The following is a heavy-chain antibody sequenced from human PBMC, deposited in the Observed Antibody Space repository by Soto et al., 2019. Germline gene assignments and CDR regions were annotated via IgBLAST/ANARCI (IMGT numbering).Heavy chain of an antibody. D-gene: IGHD3-10*01. CDR3: AKGLWFGELSWFDP. J-gene: IGHJ5*02. Sequence: GSLRLSCAASGXTFSSYGMHWVRQAPGKGLEWVAVISYDGSNKYYADSVKGRFTLSRYNSKNTLYLQMNSLRAEDTAVYYCAKGLWFGELSWFDPWGQGTLVTVSS. CDR2: ISYDGSNK. V-gene: IGHV3-30*18. CDR1: GXTFSSYG.